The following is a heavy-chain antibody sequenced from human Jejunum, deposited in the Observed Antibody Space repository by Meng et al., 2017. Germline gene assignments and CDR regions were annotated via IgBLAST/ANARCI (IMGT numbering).Heavy chain of an antibody. V-gene: IGHV4-4*02. CDR2: IFRTGTS. CDR1: GDSISSDNW. D-gene: IGHD6-19*01. J-gene: IGHJ4*02. CDR3: ARKGGTYSTGHFPHFDY. Sequence: QVLRREPGQGLVNLSGTLSLTCAVSGDSISSDNWWSWVRQPPGKGPEWIGDIFRTGTSNYSPSLRSRVAIYMDKSKNQFSLSLNSVTAADTAVYYCARKGGTYSTGHFPHFDYWGQGTLVTVSS.